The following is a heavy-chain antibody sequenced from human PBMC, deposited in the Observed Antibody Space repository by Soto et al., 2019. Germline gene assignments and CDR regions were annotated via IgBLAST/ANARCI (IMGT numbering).Heavy chain of an antibody. Sequence: QVHLVQSGAAVKKPGASVKVSCKASGYTFTSYGITWVRQAPGQGLEWMGWISAHNGNTDYAQKLQGRVIVPRDTSTSTAYMELRSLISDDTAVYYCARGRYGGYWGQGALVTVSS. CDR2: ISAHNGNT. CDR3: ARGRYGGY. V-gene: IGHV1-18*01. CDR1: GYTFTSYG. D-gene: IGHD3-10*01. J-gene: IGHJ4*02.